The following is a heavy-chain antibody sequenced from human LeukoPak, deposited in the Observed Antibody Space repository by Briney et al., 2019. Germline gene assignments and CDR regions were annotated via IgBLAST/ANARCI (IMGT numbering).Heavy chain of an antibody. Sequence: GGSLRLSCAASGFTFSSYAMHWVRQAPGKGLEWVAVISYDGSNKYYADSVKGRFTISRDNSKNTLYLQMNSLRAEDTAVYYCAREGTDYYGSGSYYFDYWGQGTLVTVSS. J-gene: IGHJ4*02. CDR2: ISYDGSNK. CDR3: AREGTDYYGSGSYYFDY. V-gene: IGHV3-30*04. CDR1: GFTFSSYA. D-gene: IGHD3-10*01.